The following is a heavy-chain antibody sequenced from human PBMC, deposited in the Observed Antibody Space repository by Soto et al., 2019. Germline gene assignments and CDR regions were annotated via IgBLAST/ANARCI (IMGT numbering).Heavy chain of an antibody. CDR1: GGSISSSSYY. V-gene: IGHV4-39*01. CDR3: AAYCSGGSCYSGTFDY. Sequence: SETLSLTCTVSGGSISSSSYYWGWIRQPPGKGLEWIGSIYYSGSTYYNPSLKSRVTISVDTSKNQFSLKLSSVTAADTAVYYCAAYCSGGSCYSGTFDYWGQGTLVTVSS. J-gene: IGHJ4*02. D-gene: IGHD2-15*01. CDR2: IYYSGST.